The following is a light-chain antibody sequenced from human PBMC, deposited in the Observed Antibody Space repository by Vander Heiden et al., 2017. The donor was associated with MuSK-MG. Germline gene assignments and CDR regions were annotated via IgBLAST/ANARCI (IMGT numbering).Light chain of an antibody. Sequence: DIVMTQSPATLSAPPGERATLSCRASQSVSSNLAWYQQKPGQAPGLLIYGASTSATGIPARFSGSGYGTEFTLTISSRQSEDFAVYYGQQHNNWPPWTFGQGTKVEIK. CDR2: GAS. CDR1: QSVSSN. J-gene: IGKJ1*01. CDR3: QQHNNWPPWT. V-gene: IGKV3-15*01.